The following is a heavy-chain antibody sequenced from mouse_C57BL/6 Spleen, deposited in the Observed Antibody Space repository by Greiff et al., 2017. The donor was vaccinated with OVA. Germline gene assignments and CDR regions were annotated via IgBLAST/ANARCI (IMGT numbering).Heavy chain of an antibody. D-gene: IGHD1-1*01. CDR3: ARTGYYGSSYYAMDY. CDR2: IWTGGGT. J-gene: IGHJ4*01. CDR1: GFSLTSYA. Sequence: VKLMESGPGLVAPSQSLSITCTVSGFSLTSYAISWVRQPPGTGLEWLGVIWTGGGTNYNSALKSRLSISKDNSKSQVFLKMNSLQTDDTARYYCARTGYYGSSYYAMDYWGQGTSVTVSS. V-gene: IGHV2-9-1*01.